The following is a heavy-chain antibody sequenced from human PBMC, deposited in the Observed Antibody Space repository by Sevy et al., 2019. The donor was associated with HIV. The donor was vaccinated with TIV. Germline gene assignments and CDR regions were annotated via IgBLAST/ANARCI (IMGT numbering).Heavy chain of an antibody. V-gene: IGHV4-31*03. CDR3: ARDYSSSWSGYYYYGMDV. CDR2: IYYSGST. Sequence: SETLSLTCTVSGGSISSGGYYWSWIRQHPGKGLEWIGYIYYSGSTYYNPSLKSRVTISVDTSKNQFSLKLSSVTAADTAVYYCARDYSSSWSGYYYYGMDVWGQGTTVTVSS. J-gene: IGHJ6*02. CDR1: GGSISSGGYY. D-gene: IGHD6-13*01.